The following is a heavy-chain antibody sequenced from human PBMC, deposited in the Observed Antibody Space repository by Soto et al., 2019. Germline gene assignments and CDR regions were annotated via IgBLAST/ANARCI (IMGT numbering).Heavy chain of an antibody. CDR2: ISSSSSYI. V-gene: IGHV3-21*01. Sequence: EVQLVESGGGLVKPGGSLRLSCAASGFTFSSYNMNWVRQAPGKGLEWVSSISSSSSYIYYADSVKGRFTISRDNAKNSLYLQMNSLRAEDTAVYYCARDRSTTTVTPYYFAYWGQGTLVTVSS. CDR1: GFTFSSYN. CDR3: ARDRSTTTVTPYYFAY. D-gene: IGHD4-17*01. J-gene: IGHJ4*02.